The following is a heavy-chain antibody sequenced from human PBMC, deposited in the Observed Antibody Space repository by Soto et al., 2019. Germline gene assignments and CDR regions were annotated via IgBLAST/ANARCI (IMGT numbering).Heavy chain of an antibody. J-gene: IGHJ6*02. Sequence: QVQLVQSGAEVKKPGSSVKVSCKASGYTFISYGISWVRQAPGQGLEWMGWISAYNDYTNYAQKLQGRVTMTTDTSTRIAYLERRSLASDDTAVYYCAREGYYSGSGSYSPPRYYGMDVWGQGTTVTVSS. CDR3: AREGYYSGSGSYSPPRYYGMDV. V-gene: IGHV1-18*01. D-gene: IGHD3-10*01. CDR1: GYTFISYG. CDR2: ISAYNDYT.